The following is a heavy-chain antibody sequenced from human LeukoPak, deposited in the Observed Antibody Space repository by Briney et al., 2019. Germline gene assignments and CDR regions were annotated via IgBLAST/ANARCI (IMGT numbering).Heavy chain of an antibody. D-gene: IGHD2-2*01. CDR1: GFSFSNYG. V-gene: IGHV3-30*02. J-gene: IGHJ3*02. CDR2: IQYDGSNT. CDR3: AKDGLRCSDTSCHDDAFDI. Sequence: GGSLRLSCAAPGFSFSNYGRHWVRQAPGKGLEWVAFIQYDGSNTYYADSVKGRFTISRDTSRSTLYLQMNSLRAEDTAVYYCAKDGLRCSDTSCHDDAFDIWGQGTMVTVSS.